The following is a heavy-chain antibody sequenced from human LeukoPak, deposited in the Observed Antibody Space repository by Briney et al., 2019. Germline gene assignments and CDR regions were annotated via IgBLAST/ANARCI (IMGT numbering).Heavy chain of an antibody. Sequence: SETLSLTCAVSGGSISSGGYSWSWIRQPPGKGLEWIGYIYHSGSTYYNPSLKSRVTISVDRSKNQFSLKLSSVTAADTAVYYCATGDFLTGHGAFDIWGQGTMVTVSS. D-gene: IGHD3-9*01. CDR1: GGSISSGGYS. V-gene: IGHV4-30-2*01. J-gene: IGHJ3*02. CDR3: ATGDFLTGHGAFDI. CDR2: IYHSGST.